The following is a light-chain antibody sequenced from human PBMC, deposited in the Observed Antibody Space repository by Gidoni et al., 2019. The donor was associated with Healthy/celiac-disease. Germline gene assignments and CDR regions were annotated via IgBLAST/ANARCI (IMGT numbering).Light chain of an antibody. CDR3: QKYNNWPPET. CDR1: HSVRSN. V-gene: IGKV3-15*01. CDR2: GAS. J-gene: IGKJ4*01. Sequence: EIVMTQSPATLSVSPGERATLSCRARHSVRSNLAWYQQKTGQAPRPLIYGASTRATGSPARLSSSGSGREFTLTISSMQSEEVAVYYCQKYNNWPPETFGGGTKVEIK.